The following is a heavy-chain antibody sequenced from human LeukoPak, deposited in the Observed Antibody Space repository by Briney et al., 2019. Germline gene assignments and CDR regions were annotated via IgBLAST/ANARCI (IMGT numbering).Heavy chain of an antibody. V-gene: IGHV3-7*04. D-gene: IGHD3-22*01. CDR3: ARDEHQYYSESSGRFDY. J-gene: IGHJ4*02. CDR1: GFTFSFYW. Sequence: PGGSLRLSCVASGFTFSFYWMGWVCQAPGKGLEWLANIKQDGSEKYYVDSARGRFTISRDNAKNSLYVQMNSLRAEDTAVYYCARDEHQYYSESSGRFDYWGQGTLVTVSS. CDR2: IKQDGSEK.